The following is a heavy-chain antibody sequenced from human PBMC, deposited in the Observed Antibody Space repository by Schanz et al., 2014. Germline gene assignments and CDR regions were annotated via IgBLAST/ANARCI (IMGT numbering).Heavy chain of an antibody. CDR3: AKGRFGELSAFDI. CDR1: GFNFSSYA. Sequence: EVHLLESGGGLVPPGGSLRLSCAASGFNFSSYAMGWVRQARGKGLEWVSAMNESHSTIYYADSVRGRFTISRDNSKNTLYLQMNSLRAEDTAVYYCAKGRFGELSAFDIWGQGTMVTVSS. V-gene: IGHV3-23*01. J-gene: IGHJ3*02. D-gene: IGHD3-10*01. CDR2: MNESHSTI.